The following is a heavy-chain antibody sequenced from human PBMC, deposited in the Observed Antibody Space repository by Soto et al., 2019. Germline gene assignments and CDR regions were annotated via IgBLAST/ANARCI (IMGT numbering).Heavy chain of an antibody. D-gene: IGHD3-22*01. V-gene: IGHV1-8*01. CDR2: MNPNSGNT. J-gene: IGHJ6*02. CDR3: ASHSGWNYYYGMDV. CDR1: GYTFTSYD. Sequence: ASVKVSCKASGYTFTSYDVNWVRQATGQGLEWMGWMNPNSGNTGYAQKFQGRVTMTRNTSIRTAYMELSSLRSEDTAVYYCASHSGWNYYYGMDVWGQGTTVTVSS.